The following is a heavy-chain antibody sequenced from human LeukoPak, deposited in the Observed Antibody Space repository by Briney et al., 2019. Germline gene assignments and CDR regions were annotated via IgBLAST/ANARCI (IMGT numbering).Heavy chain of an antibody. CDR1: GFTFGDYA. CDR2: IRSKAYGGTT. D-gene: IGHD5-18*01. J-gene: IGHJ4*02. CDR3: TGYSAAMVGYYFDY. V-gene: IGHV3-49*03. Sequence: GGSLRLSCTASGFTFGDYAMSWFRQAPGKGLEWVGFIRSKAYGGTTEYAASVKGRFTISRDDSKSIAYLQMNSLKTEDTAVYYCTGYSAAMVGYYFDYWGQGTLVTVSS.